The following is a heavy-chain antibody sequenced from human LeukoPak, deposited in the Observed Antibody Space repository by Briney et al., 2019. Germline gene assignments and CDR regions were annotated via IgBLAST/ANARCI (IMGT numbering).Heavy chain of an antibody. CDR1: GYTFTGYY. D-gene: IGHD3-22*01. Sequence: ASVKVSCKASGYTFTGYYMHRVRQAPGQGLEWMGWINPNSGGTNYAQKFQGRVTMTRDTSISTAYMELSRLRSDDTAVYYCARGASTYYYDSSGLLGYFQHWGQGTLVTVSS. J-gene: IGHJ1*01. V-gene: IGHV1-2*02. CDR2: INPNSGGT. CDR3: ARGASTYYYDSSGLLGYFQH.